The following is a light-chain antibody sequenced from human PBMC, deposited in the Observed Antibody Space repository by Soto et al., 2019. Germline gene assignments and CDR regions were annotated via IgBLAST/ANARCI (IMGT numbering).Light chain of an antibody. CDR2: DVS. CDR1: SSDVGGYNY. V-gene: IGLV2-14*01. Sequence: QSALTQPASVSASPGQSITISCTGTSSDVGGYNYVSWYQQHPGKAPKLMIYDVSSRPSGVSDRFSGSKSGNTASLTISGLQAEDEADYYCSSYISSSTHVFGTGTKLTVL. CDR3: SSYISSSTHV. J-gene: IGLJ1*01.